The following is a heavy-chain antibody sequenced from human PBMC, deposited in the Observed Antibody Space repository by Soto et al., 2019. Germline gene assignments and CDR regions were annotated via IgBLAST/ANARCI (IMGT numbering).Heavy chain of an antibody. CDR3: AKALTKRYYGSGSYSSYDY. D-gene: IGHD3-10*01. J-gene: IGHJ4*02. V-gene: IGHV3-23*01. CDR2: ISGSGGST. Sequence: PGGSLRLSCAASGFTFSSYAMSWVRQAPGKGLEWVSAISGSGGSTYYADSVKGRFTISRDNSKNTLYLQMNSLRAEDTAVYYCAKALTKRYYGSGSYSSYDYWGQGTLVTVSS. CDR1: GFTFSSYA.